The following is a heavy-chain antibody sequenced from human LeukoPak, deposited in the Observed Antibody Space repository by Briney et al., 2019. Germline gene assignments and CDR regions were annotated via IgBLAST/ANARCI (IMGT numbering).Heavy chain of an antibody. CDR3: ARDVYLGKYPQTTYYDFWSGYYNGYYYGMDV. CDR2: IWYDGSNK. Sequence: GGSLRLSCAASGFTFSSYGMHWVRQAPGKGLEWVAVIWYDGSNKYYADSVKGRFTIFRDNSKNTLYLQMNSLRAEDTAVYYCARDVYLGKYPQTTYYDFWSGYYNGYYYGMDVWGQGTTVTVSS. D-gene: IGHD3-3*01. J-gene: IGHJ6*02. V-gene: IGHV3-33*01. CDR1: GFTFSSYG.